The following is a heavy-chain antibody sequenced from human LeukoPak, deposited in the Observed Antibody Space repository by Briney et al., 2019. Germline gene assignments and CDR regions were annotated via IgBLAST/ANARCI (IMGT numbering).Heavy chain of an antibody. D-gene: IGHD1-1*01. J-gene: IGHJ4*02. Sequence: SETLSLTCTVSGGSISTYYWSWIRQPPGKGLEWIGYIYTTESTNYNPSLKSRGTRSVDTSKHQFSLMLSSVTAADTAFYYCARRRTTGTTGYFDYWGQGILVTVSS. V-gene: IGHV4-4*09. CDR2: IYTTEST. CDR3: ARRRTTGTTGYFDY. CDR1: GGSISTYY.